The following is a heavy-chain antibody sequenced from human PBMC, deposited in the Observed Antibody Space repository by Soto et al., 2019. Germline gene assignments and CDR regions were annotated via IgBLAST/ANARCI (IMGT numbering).Heavy chain of an antibody. J-gene: IGHJ4*02. CDR3: ARVKSGTGGYVDY. D-gene: IGHD7-27*01. V-gene: IGHV3-21*01. CDR1: GFTFSSYS. CDR2: ISSSSSYI. Sequence: GGSLRLSCAASGFTFSSYSMNWVRQAPGKGLEWVSSISSSSSYIYYADSVKGRFTISRDNAKNSLYLQMNSLRAEDTAVYYCARVKSGTGGYVDYWGQGTLVTVSS.